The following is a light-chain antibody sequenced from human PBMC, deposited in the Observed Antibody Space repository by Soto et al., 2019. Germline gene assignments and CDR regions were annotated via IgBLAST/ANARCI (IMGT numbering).Light chain of an antibody. Sequence: EIVLTQSPGILSLSPGERATLSCRASQSVSNDFLAWYQQKPGQAPRLLIYGASTRATGIPARFTGSGSGTEFTLTISSLQSEDLAIYYCQQYSDWHSFGQGTKLEIK. CDR3: QQYSDWHS. V-gene: IGKV3-15*01. CDR2: GAS. J-gene: IGKJ2*01. CDR1: QSVSNDF.